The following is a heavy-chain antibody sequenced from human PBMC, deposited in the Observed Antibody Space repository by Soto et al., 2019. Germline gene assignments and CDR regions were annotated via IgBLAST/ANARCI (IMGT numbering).Heavy chain of an antibody. CDR3: ARGRGRYSSGWSWFDP. J-gene: IGHJ5*02. CDR2: IFQSGST. CDR1: GGTIRSPDW. V-gene: IGHV4-4*02. D-gene: IGHD6-19*01. Sequence: QVQLQESGPGLVEPSGTLSLTCGVSGGTIRSPDWWTWVRQPPGKGLEWIGEIFQSGSTNYTPSLESRVTISVNKSKNQFSLTFTSVTAADTAVYFCARGRGRYSSGWSWFDPWGQGILVTVA.